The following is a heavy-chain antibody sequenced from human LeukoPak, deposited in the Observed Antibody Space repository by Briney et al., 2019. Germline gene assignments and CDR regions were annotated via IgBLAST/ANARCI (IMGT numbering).Heavy chain of an antibody. Sequence: PGGSLRLSCAASGFTVDSNYLSWVRQAPGKGLEWVSTIYTGGNTYYAASVKGRFTISRDFSKNTVFLHMNSLRAEDTAMYYCARDLGYCTNGVCHTRFDYWGQGTLVAVSS. J-gene: IGHJ4*02. V-gene: IGHV3-53*01. D-gene: IGHD2-8*01. CDR3: ARDLGYCTNGVCHTRFDY. CDR1: GFTVDSNY. CDR2: IYTGGNT.